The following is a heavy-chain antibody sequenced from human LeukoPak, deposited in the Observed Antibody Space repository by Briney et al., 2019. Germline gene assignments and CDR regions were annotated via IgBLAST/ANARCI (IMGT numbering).Heavy chain of an antibody. CDR1: GFTFSSYG. V-gene: IGHV3-30*18. CDR2: ISYDGSNK. CDR3: AKFEEMATKLERWHAFDI. D-gene: IGHD5-24*01. Sequence: GGFLRLSCAASGFTFSSYGMHWVRQAPGKGLEWVAVISYDGSNKYYADSVKGRFTISRDNSKNTLYLQMNSLRAEDTAVYYCAKFEEMATKLERWHAFDIWGQGTMVTVSS. J-gene: IGHJ3*02.